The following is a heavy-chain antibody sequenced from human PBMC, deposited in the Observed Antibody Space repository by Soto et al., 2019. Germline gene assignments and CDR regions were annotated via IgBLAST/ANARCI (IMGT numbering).Heavy chain of an antibody. V-gene: IGHV3-23*01. J-gene: IGHJ5*02. CDR2: ISGSGGST. Sequence: EVQLLESGGGLVQPGGSLRLSCAASGFTFSSYAMSWVRQAPWKGLEWVSAISGSGGSTYYADAVKGRFTISRDNSKNTLYLQMNSLRAEDTAVYYCAKEPSRGSASCYCNAFDPWGQGTLVTVSS. D-gene: IGHD2-2*01. CDR3: AKEPSRGSASCYCNAFDP. CDR1: GFTFSSYA.